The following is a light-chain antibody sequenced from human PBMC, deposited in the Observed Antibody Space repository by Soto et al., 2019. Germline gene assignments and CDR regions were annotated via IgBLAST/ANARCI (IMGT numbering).Light chain of an antibody. V-gene: IGKV1-5*03. J-gene: IGKJ1*01. Sequence: DIQMTQSPSTLSASVGDRVTITCRASQSISSGLAWYQQKPGKAPKLLIYKASSLESEVPSRFSGSGSGTEFTLTISSLQPDDFATYYCQHYNSYLRTFGQGNKVEI. CDR1: QSISSG. CDR3: QHYNSYLRT. CDR2: KAS.